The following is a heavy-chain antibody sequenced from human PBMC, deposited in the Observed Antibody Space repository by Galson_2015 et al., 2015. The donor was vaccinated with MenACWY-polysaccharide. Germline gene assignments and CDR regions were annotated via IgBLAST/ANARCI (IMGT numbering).Heavy chain of an antibody. CDR3: ARGGTVSHLDV. CDR2: IIPIFGST. D-gene: IGHD5/OR15-5a*01. V-gene: IGHV1-69*13. Sequence: SVKVSCKASGGTFSSYAFVWVRQAPGRGLEWTGVIIPIFGSTNYAQNYQARVTLTADVSTNVAYMELSSLKSDDTAVYYCARGGTVSHLDVWGKGTTIIVSS. CDR1: GGTFSSYA. J-gene: IGHJ6*04.